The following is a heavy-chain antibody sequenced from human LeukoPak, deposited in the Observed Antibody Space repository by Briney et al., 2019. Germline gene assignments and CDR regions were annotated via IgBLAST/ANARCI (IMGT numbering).Heavy chain of an antibody. V-gene: IGHV3-7*03. CDR1: GFTFSDYW. CDR3: ARGQGWLSDS. Sequence: PGGSLRLSCATSGFTFSDYWMNSFRQAPGKGPEWVAIIKQDGSQTHYVDFVKGRFTISRDNDKSSLFLQMNSLRDEDTAVYYCARGQGWLSDSWGQGIQVTVTS. J-gene: IGHJ4*02. CDR2: IKQDGSQT. D-gene: IGHD3-9*01.